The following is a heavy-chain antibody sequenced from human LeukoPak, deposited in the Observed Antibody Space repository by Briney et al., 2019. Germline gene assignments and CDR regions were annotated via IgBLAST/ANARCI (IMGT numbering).Heavy chain of an antibody. CDR1: GFTVSSDY. Sequence: GGSLRLSCAASGFTVSSDYMTWVRLAPGKGLEWVSVIFGAGSTYYADSVKDRFTISRDLSRNTLYLQMNSLRAEDTAVYFCARGDREMPLPNYYFDSWGQGTLVTVSS. V-gene: IGHV3-66*02. D-gene: IGHD5-24*01. CDR2: IFGAGST. CDR3: ARGDREMPLPNYYFDS. J-gene: IGHJ4*02.